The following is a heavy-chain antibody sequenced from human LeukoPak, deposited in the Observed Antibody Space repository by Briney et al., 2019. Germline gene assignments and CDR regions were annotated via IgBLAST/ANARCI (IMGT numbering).Heavy chain of an antibody. CDR3: AREVGTRGLDP. V-gene: IGHV4-61*01. CDR1: GGSVSSGSYY. CDR2: TYYSGST. Sequence: SETLSLTCTVSGGSVSSGSYYWSWIRQPPGKGLEWIGYTYYSGSTNYNPSLKSRVTISVDTSKNQFSLKLSSVTAADTAVYYCAREVGTRGLDPWGQGTLVTVSS. D-gene: IGHD3-10*01. J-gene: IGHJ5*02.